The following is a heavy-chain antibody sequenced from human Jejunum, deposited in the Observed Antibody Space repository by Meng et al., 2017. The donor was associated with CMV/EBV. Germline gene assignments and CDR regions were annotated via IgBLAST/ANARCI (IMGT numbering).Heavy chain of an antibody. CDR2: IYYTGST. CDR3: AREQDPVGHGLDV. V-gene: IGHV4-59*01. CDR1: GGPIINNY. J-gene: IGHJ6*02. D-gene: IGHD2-15*01. Sequence: TVAGGPIINNYWSWIRQPPGKGLEWIGYIYYTGSTNYNPSLKSRVTISVDTSKNQFSLKLTSVTAADTAVYYCAREQDPVGHGLDVWGQGTTVTVSS.